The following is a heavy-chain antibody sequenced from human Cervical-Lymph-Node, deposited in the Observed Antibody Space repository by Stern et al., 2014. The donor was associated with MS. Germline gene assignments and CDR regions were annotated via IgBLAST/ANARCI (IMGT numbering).Heavy chain of an antibody. CDR1: GFTFSSYG. CDR2: IWSDGSNK. Sequence: QVQLVESGGGVVQPGRSLRLSCAASGFTFSSYGMHWVRQAPGKGLEWVAVIWSDGSNKYYADSVKGRFTISRDNSKNTLYLQMNSLRAEDTAVYYGARDGMDQDSSGWYVFYGMDVWGQGTTVTVSS. V-gene: IGHV3-33*01. J-gene: IGHJ6*02. CDR3: ARDGMDQDSSGWYVFYGMDV. D-gene: IGHD6-19*01.